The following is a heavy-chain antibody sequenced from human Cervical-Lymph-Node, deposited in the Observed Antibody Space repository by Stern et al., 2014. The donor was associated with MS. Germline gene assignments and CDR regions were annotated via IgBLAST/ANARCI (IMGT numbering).Heavy chain of an antibody. Sequence: VQLLESGPGLVKPSGTLSLTCTVSGASIDGSDWWRWVRQFPGEGLEWIGEIYHTGRTNYNPSLKSRVIISVDKSKNQFSLNLTSVTAADSAVYYCARAGLYDYWGQGALVTVSS. V-gene: IGHV4-4*02. CDR1: GASIDGSDW. CDR3: ARAGLYDY. J-gene: IGHJ4*02. D-gene: IGHD2/OR15-2a*01. CDR2: IYHTGRT.